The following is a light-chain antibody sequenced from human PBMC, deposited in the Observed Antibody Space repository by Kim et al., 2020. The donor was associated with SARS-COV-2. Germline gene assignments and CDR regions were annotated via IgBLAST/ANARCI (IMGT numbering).Light chain of an antibody. CDR3: QQYKGGWT. CDR1: QSIGNW. V-gene: IGKV1-5*01. CDR2: DAS. Sequence: SASVGDIVTITCRASQSIGNWLAWYQQKPGKAPKVLIYDASSLEGGVPSRFSGSGSGIDFTLTITSLQPDDLATYYCQQYKGGWTFGQGTKVDIK. J-gene: IGKJ1*01.